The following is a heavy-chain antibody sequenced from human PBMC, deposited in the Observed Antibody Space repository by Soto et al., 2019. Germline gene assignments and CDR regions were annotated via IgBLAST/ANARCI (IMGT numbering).Heavy chain of an antibody. CDR3: ARDVSYSGYDIHFDY. Sequence: EVQLVESGGGLVQPGGSLRLSCAASGFTFSSYWMHWVRQAPGKGLVWVSRIKSDGTSTSYADSVKDRFTISRDNAKNTLYLQMNSLRAEATAVYYCARDVSYSGYDIHFDYWGQGTLVTVSS. CDR2: IKSDGTST. V-gene: IGHV3-74*01. D-gene: IGHD5-12*01. J-gene: IGHJ4*02. CDR1: GFTFSSYW.